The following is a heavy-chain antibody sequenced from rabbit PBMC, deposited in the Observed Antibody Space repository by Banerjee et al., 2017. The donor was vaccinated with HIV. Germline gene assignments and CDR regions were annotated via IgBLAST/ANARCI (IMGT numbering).Heavy chain of an antibody. CDR1: GFSFSSSYY. V-gene: IGHV1S40*01. D-gene: IGHD7-1*01. J-gene: IGHJ4*01. CDR3: ARDSGYAGYGYGIGFNL. CDR2: IYAGKGST. Sequence: QSLEESGGDLVKPGASLTLTCTASGFSFSSSYYMCWVRQAPGKGLEWIACIYAGKGSTDYASWVNGRFTISSDNAQNTVDLQMNSLTAADTATYFCARDSGYAGYGYGIGFNLWGPGTLVTVS.